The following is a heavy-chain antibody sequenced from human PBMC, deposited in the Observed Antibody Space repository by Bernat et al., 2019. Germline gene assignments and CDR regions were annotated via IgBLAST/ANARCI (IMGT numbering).Heavy chain of an antibody. J-gene: IGHJ3*02. CDR1: GGSMISTSYY. CDR3: ARLPFTGDRGRGTFDI. CDR2: ISYTGSP. V-gene: IGHV4-39*01. D-gene: IGHD7-27*01. Sequence: QLQVQESGPGLVKPSETLSLTCSVSGGSMISTSYYWGWIRQPPGKGLIWIGSISYTGSPYYNPSLESRVIISVDTSKKQFSLTLTSVTAADTAVYYCARLPFTGDRGRGTFDIWGQGTMVTVSS.